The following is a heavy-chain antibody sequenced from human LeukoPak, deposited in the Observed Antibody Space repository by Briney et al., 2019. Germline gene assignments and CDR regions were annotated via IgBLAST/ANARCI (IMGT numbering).Heavy chain of an antibody. CDR3: ARVLGWEGRFRRRIAALDP. CDR2: INHSGST. Sequence: SETLSLTCAVYGGSFSGYYRSWIRQPPGKGLEWIGEINHSGSTNYNPSLKSRVTISVDTSKNQFSLKLSSVTAADTAVYYCARVLGWEGRFRRRIAALDPWGQGTLVTVSS. V-gene: IGHV4-34*01. J-gene: IGHJ5*02. D-gene: IGHD6-6*01. CDR1: GGSFSGYY.